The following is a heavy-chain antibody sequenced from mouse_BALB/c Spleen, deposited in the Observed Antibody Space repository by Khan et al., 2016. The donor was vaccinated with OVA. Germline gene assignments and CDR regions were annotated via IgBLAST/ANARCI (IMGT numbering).Heavy chain of an antibody. Sequence: EVQLVESGPSLVKPSQTLSLTCSVTGDSITSGFWNWIRKLPGNKFEYMGYVTYSGKTYKNPSLKHRISITRDTSTTQYYLHFNSVTTDDTATYCCARSCCSWAIDDWGQGTSVTVSS. D-gene: IGHD1-1*01. V-gene: IGHV3-8*02. J-gene: IGHJ4*01. CDR1: GDSITSGF. CDR3: ARSCCSWAIDD. CDR2: VTYSGKT.